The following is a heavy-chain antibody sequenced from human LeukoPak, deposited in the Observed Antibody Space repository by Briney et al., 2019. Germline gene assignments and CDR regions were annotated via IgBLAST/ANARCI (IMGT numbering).Heavy chain of an antibody. D-gene: IGHD1-26*01. CDR3: AREGYSGTLDY. J-gene: IGHJ4*02. V-gene: IGHV3-21*01. Sequence: GGSLRLSCAASEFSFSSYSMNWVRQAPGKGLEWVSSISGSSSYIYYADSVKGRFAISRDNAKNSLFLQMNSLRAEDTAVYYCAREGYSGTLDYWGQGTLVTVYS. CDR1: EFSFSSYS. CDR2: ISGSSSYI.